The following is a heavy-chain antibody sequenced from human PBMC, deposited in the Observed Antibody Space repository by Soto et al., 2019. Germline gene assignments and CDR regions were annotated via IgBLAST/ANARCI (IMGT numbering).Heavy chain of an antibody. Sequence: EVQLLDSGGGLVQPGGSLRLSCEASGFTFSSYAMSWVRQAPGKGLELVSSINRSGGSANYPDSVKGRFTISRDDSKNILRLKMNRRRAEDTAIYYCAKNYYFDCWGQGTLVTVSS. V-gene: IGHV3-23*01. D-gene: IGHD3-10*01. CDR3: AKNYYFDC. CDR2: INRSGGSA. J-gene: IGHJ4*02. CDR1: GFTFSSYA.